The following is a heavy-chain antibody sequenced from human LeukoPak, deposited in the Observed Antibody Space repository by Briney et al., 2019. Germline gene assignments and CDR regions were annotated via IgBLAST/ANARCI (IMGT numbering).Heavy chain of an antibody. CDR2: THHSGAT. D-gene: IGHD7-27*01. CDR3: TREVWGSTFPDY. CDR1: GYSISSGYF. V-gene: IGHV4-38-2*02. J-gene: IGHJ4*02. Sequence: NPSETLSLTCSVSGYSISSGYFWGWIRQPPGQRPEGIATTHHSGATYYNPSLKSRVTLSVDMSKNQVSLKLTSVTAADTAVYYCTREVWGSTFPDYWGQGTLVTVSS.